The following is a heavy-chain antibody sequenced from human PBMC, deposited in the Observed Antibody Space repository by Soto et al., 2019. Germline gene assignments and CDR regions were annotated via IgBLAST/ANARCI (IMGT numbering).Heavy chain of an antibody. J-gene: IGHJ4*02. Sequence: QVQLQQWGAGLLKPSETLSLTCAVYGGSFSGYYWSWIRQPPGKGLEWIGEINHSGSTNYNPSLKSRVTISVDTSKNQFSLKLISVTAADTAVYYCARFRGVMLRYYFDYWGQGTLVTVSS. V-gene: IGHV4-34*01. CDR2: INHSGST. CDR3: ARFRGVMLRYYFDY. D-gene: IGHD3-16*01. CDR1: GGSFSGYY.